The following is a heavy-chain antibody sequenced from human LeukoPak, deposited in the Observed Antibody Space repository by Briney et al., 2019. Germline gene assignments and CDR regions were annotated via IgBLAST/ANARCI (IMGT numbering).Heavy chain of an antibody. CDR3: ASYPYDSSGYPSFDY. V-gene: IGHV4-30-4*08. Sequence: PSETLSLTCTVSGDSISSGDFFWSWIRQPPGKGLEWIGYIHSSGSTYYNPSLKSRVTISVDTSKNQFSLKLSSVTAADTAVYYCASYPYDSSGYPSFDYWGQGTLVTVSS. J-gene: IGHJ4*02. CDR1: GDSISSGDFF. D-gene: IGHD3-22*01. CDR2: IHSSGST.